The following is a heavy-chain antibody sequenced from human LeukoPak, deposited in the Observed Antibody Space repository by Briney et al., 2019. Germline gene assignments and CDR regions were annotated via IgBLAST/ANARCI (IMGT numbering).Heavy chain of an antibody. Sequence: PSETLSLTCTVSGGSISSGSYYWVWIRQPPGKGLEWIGSIYYSGSTYYNPALKSRVTISVDTSKNQFSPKLSSVTAADTAVYYCARLRPHYSNYDLGYFDYWGQGTLVTVSS. V-gene: IGHV4-39*01. D-gene: IGHD4-11*01. CDR2: IYYSGST. J-gene: IGHJ4*02. CDR3: ARLRPHYSNYDLGYFDY. CDR1: GGSISSGSYY.